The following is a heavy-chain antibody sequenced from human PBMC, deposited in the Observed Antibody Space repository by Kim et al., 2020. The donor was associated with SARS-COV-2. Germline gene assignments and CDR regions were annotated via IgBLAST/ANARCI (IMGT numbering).Heavy chain of an antibody. V-gene: IGHV4-39*01. J-gene: IGHJ6*02. Sequence: SITSRLTISVDTSKYQFSLKLSSVTAADTAVYYCARLVVAAKNYYYGMDVWGQGTTVTVSS. D-gene: IGHD2-15*01. CDR3: ARLVVAAKNYYYGMDV.